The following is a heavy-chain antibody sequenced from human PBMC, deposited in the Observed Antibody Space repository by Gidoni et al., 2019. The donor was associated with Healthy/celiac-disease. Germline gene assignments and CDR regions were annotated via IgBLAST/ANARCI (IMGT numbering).Heavy chain of an antibody. CDR2: IYYSGST. J-gene: IGHJ4*02. V-gene: IGHV4-59*01. CDR3: ARFKVLYFDY. Sequence: QVQLQESGPGLVKPSETLSLTCTVSGGSISSYYWSWIRQPPGKGLEWIGYIYYSGSTNYNPSLKSRVTISVDTSKNQFSLKLSSVTAADTAVYYCARFKVLYFDYWGQGTLVTVSS. CDR1: GGSISSYY.